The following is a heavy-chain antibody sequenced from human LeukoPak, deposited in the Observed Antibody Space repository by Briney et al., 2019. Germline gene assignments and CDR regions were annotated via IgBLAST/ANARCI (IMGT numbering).Heavy chain of an antibody. V-gene: IGHV4/OR15-8*01. Sequence: SETLSLTCVVSGGSVSTTHWWTWVRQPPGKGLEWIGDIFHSGTTNYNPSLKSRVTISVDKSKNQFSLRLRSVTAADTAVYYCARDQWLLRGGDHDAFDIWSQGTMVTVSS. J-gene: IGHJ3*02. CDR2: IFHSGTT. D-gene: IGHD6-19*01. CDR3: ARDQWLLRGGDHDAFDI. CDR1: GGSVSTTHW.